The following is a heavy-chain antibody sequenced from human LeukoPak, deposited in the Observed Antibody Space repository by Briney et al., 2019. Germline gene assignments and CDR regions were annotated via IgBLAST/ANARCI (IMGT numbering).Heavy chain of an antibody. Sequence: SETLSLTCTVSGGSISSYYWSWIRQPPGKGLEWIGYIYYSGSTNYNPSLKSRVTISVDASKNRFSLKLSSVTAADTAVYYCARVRYGDRFDYWGQGTLVTVSS. V-gene: IGHV4-59*01. J-gene: IGHJ4*02. D-gene: IGHD4-17*01. CDR2: IYYSGST. CDR3: ARVRYGDRFDY. CDR1: GGSISSYY.